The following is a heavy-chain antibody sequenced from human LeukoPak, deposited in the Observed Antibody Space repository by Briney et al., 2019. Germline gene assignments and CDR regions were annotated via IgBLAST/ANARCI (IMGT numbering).Heavy chain of an antibody. CDR2: IYTSGST. CDR1: GGSISSYY. CDR3: ARDFTDSGSSLVYYYYYYMDV. V-gene: IGHV4-4*07. J-gene: IGHJ6*03. Sequence: RTSETLSLTCTVSGGSISSYYWSWIRQPAGKGLEWIGRIYTSGSTNYNPSLKSRVTMSVDTSKNQFSLKLSSVTAADTAVYYCARDFTDSGSSLVYYYYYYMDVWGKGTTVTVSS. D-gene: IGHD1-26*01.